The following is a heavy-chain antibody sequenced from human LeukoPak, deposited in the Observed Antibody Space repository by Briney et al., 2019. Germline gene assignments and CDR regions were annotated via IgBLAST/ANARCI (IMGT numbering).Heavy chain of an antibody. CDR3: ARGDRSSWFNFDY. D-gene: IGHD6-13*01. CDR1: GFTFSSYG. V-gene: IGHV3-33*01. J-gene: IGHJ4*02. CDR2: TWYDGTNK. Sequence: PGRSLRLSCAASGFTFSSYGMHWVRQAPGKGLEWVAVTWYDGTNKYFADSVRGRFSISRDNSKDTLYLQMNSLRAEDTAVYYCARGDRSSWFNFDYWGQGTLVTVSS.